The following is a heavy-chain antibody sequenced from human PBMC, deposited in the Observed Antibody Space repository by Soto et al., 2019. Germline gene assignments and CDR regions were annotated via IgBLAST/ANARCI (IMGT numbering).Heavy chain of an antibody. CDR3: ARLLLYCSGGSCYPGGAFDI. J-gene: IGHJ3*02. D-gene: IGHD2-15*01. CDR2: IYYSGST. V-gene: IGHV4-59*08. Sequence: SETLSLTCTVSGGSISSYYWSWIRQPPGKGLEWIGYIYYSGSTNYNPSLKSRVTISVDTSKNQFSLKLSSVTAADTAVYYCARLLLYCSGGSCYPGGAFDIWGQGTMVTVSS. CDR1: GGSISSYY.